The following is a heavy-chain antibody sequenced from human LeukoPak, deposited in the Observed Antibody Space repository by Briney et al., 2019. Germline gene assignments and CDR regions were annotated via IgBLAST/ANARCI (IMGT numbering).Heavy chain of an antibody. CDR2: VYHTGST. V-gene: IGHV4-38-2*02. J-gene: IGHJ4*02. CDR1: GYSISSGNY. Sequence: PSETLSLTCTVSGYSISSGNYWGWIRQPPGKGLEWIGSVYHTGSTYYNLSLKSRVTISVDTSNNQFSLKLSSVTAADTAVYYCARERSGSYWAPLDYWGQGTLVTVSS. D-gene: IGHD1-26*01. CDR3: ARERSGSYWAPLDY.